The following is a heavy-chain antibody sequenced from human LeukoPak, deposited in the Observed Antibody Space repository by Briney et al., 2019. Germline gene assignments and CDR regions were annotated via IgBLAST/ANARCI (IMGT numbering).Heavy chain of an antibody. J-gene: IGHJ4*02. CDR3: ARRGAFGYSSGREDY. Sequence: ASVKVSCKASGGTFSSYAIGWVRQAPGQGLELMGGIIPIFGTANYAQKFQGRVTITADESTSTAYMELSSLRSEDTAVYYCARRGAFGYSSGREDYWGQGTLVTVSS. CDR2: IIPIFGTA. D-gene: IGHD6-19*01. CDR1: GGTFSSYA. V-gene: IGHV1-69*13.